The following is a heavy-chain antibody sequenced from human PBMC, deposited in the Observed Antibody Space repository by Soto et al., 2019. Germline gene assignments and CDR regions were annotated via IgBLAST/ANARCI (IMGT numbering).Heavy chain of an antibody. CDR2: IYYSGST. V-gene: IGHV4-61*01. D-gene: IGHD1-1*01. J-gene: IGHJ4*02. CDR1: GGSVSSGFYY. Sequence: PSETLSLTCTVSGGSVSSGFYYWTWIRQSSGKGPEWIGYIYYSGSTNYNPSLKSRVTISVDTSKNQFSLKLSSVTAADTAVYYCARHNRYRYNFDYWGQGTLVTVSS. CDR3: ARHNRYRYNFDY.